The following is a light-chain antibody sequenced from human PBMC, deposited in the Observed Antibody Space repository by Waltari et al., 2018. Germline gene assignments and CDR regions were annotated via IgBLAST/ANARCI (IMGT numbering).Light chain of an antibody. J-gene: IGLJ1*01. CDR2: SNN. Sequence: QSVLTQPPSASGTPGQRVTISCSGSSSNIGRNTVNWYQQLPGTAPKPLIYSNNQRPSGVPDRFSGSKSGTSASLAISGLQSEDEADYYCAAWDDSLNGYVFGTGTKLTVL. CDR3: AAWDDSLNGYV. CDR1: SSNIGRNT. V-gene: IGLV1-44*01.